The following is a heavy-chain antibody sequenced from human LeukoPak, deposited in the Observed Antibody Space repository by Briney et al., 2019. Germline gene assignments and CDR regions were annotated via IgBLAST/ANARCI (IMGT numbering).Heavy chain of an antibody. CDR1: GFTFSSYW. D-gene: IGHD5-18*01. Sequence: GGSLRLSCAASGFTFSSYWMNWVRQAPGKGLVWVSRIASDGSSTTYADSVKGRFSISRDNAKSSVYLQMNSLRAEDTAVYYCARDSDTDMARKLDYWGQGTLVIVSS. V-gene: IGHV3-74*01. J-gene: IGHJ4*02. CDR2: IASDGSST. CDR3: ARDSDTDMARKLDY.